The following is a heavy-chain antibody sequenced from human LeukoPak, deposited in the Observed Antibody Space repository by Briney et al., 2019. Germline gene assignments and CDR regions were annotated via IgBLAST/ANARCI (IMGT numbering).Heavy chain of an antibody. CDR1: GGSISNTNW. D-gene: IGHD3-22*01. CDR3: ASCLSFYYDPAGHQVRDAFDI. CDR2: ISLTGLT. V-gene: IGHV4-4*02. J-gene: IGHJ3*02. Sequence: SETLSLTCGVSGGSISNTNWWSWVRQPPGQGLEWIGEISLTGLTHYNPSLESRVTVSLDKSKNQLSLNLTSVTAADTAVYYCASCLSFYYDPAGHQVRDAFDIWGQGTMVIVSS.